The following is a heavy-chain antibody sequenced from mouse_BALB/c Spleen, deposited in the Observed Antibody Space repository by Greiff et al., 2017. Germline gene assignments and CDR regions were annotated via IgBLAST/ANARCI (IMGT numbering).Heavy chain of an antibody. CDR1: GYTFTSYT. Sequence: QVQLQQSGAELARPGASEKMSCKASGYTFTSYTMHWVKQRPGQGLEWIGYINPSSGYTNYNQKFKDKATLTADKSSSTAYMQLSSLTSEDSAVYYCARTGHYGNYGAYWGQGTLVTVSA. CDR2: INPSSGYT. V-gene: IGHV1-4*01. D-gene: IGHD2-1*01. J-gene: IGHJ3*01. CDR3: ARTGHYGNYGAY.